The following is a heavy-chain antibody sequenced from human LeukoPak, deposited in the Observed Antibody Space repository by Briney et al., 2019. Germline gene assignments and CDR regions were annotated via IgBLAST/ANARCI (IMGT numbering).Heavy chain of an antibody. CDR1: GGSISGWY. CDR2: IYGSGYT. V-gene: IGHV4-59*01. D-gene: IGHD6-19*01. CDR3: ARETSLAGFTSGLGFNY. Sequence: SETLSLTCTVSGGSISGWYWSWIRQPPGKGLEWIGNIYGSGYTNYNPSLKSRVTMSIDTSKNHFSLKLTSVTAADTATYYCARETSLAGFTSGLGFNYWGQGILVSVSS. J-gene: IGHJ4*02.